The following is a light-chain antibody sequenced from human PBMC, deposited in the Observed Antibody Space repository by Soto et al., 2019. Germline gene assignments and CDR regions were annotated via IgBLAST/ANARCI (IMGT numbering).Light chain of an antibody. CDR1: QSVRTY. J-gene: IGKJ5*01. V-gene: IGKV3-11*01. CDR2: DAS. CDR3: QQRSNWPPT. Sequence: EIVLTQSPGTLSLSPGERATLSCRASQSVRTYLAWYQVKPGQAPRLLIYDASRRASGVPARFSGSGSGTDFTLTISSLEPEDFAVYYCQQRSNWPPTFGQGTRLEIK.